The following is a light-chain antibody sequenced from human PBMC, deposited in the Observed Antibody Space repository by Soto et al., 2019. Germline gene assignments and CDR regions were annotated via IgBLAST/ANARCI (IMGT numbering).Light chain of an antibody. Sequence: DIQLTQSPSFLSASVGDGVTITCRASQGISSYLAWYQQRPGKAPKLLIYAASTLQSGVPSRFSGSGSGTEFTLTIRSLQPDDFATYYCQQFNSYPTFGGGTKVEIK. J-gene: IGKJ4*01. CDR3: QQFNSYPT. CDR2: AAS. V-gene: IGKV1-9*01. CDR1: QGISSY.